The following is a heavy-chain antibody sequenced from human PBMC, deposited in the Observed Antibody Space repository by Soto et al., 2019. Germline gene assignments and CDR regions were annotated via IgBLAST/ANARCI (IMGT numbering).Heavy chain of an antibody. CDR3: ARVSGSYYHVYYFDY. CDR1: GGSVSSANYY. Sequence: SETLSLTCTVSGGSVSSANYYWGWIRQPPGKGLEWIGSIYYSGNTNYNPSLNSRVTISVDTSKNQFSLRLSSVTAADTAVYYCARVSGSYYHVYYFDYWGQGTLVTVSS. CDR2: IYYSGNT. J-gene: IGHJ4*01. V-gene: IGHV4-61*01. D-gene: IGHD1-26*01.